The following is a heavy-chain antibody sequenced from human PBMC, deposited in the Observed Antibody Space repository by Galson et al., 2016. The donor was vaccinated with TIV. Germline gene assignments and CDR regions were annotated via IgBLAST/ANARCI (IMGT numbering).Heavy chain of an antibody. J-gene: IGHJ4*02. D-gene: IGHD1-26*01. V-gene: IGHV3-23*01. CDR1: GFTFIDYD. Sequence: SLRLSCAASGFTFIDYDINWVRQAPGKGLEWVSSISGSGLSTYYTDSVKGRFTISRDNSKNTLYLQMNSLRAEDAAVYYCATARSGSSYRGIDYWGQGTLVTVSS. CDR3: ATARSGSSYRGIDY. CDR2: ISGSGLST.